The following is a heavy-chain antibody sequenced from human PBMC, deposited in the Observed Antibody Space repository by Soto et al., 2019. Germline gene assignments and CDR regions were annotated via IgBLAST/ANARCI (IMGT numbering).Heavy chain of an antibody. CDR1: GGTFSSYT. CDR2: IIPILGIA. J-gene: IGHJ2*01. CDR3: ARDHYYDSSGYPRWYFDL. D-gene: IGHD3-22*01. Sequence: SVKVSCKASGGTFSSYTIGWVRQAPGQGLEWMGRIIPILGIANYAQKFQGRVTITADKSTSTAYMELSSLRSEDTAVYYCARDHYYDSSGYPRWYFDLWGRGTLVTVSS. V-gene: IGHV1-69*04.